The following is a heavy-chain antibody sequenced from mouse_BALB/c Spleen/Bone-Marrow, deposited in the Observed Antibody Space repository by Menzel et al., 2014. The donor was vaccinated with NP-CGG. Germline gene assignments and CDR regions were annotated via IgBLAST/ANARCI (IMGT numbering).Heavy chain of an antibody. Sequence: LQPGAELVRPGTPVKLSCKASGYTFTSYWMHWVKQRPGRGLEWIGRIDPSDSETHYNQKFKDKATLTVDKSSSTAYIQLSSLTSEDSAVYYCARWGAYFDYWGQGTTLTVSS. J-gene: IGHJ2*01. CDR1: GYTFTSYW. V-gene: IGHV1-69*02. CDR3: ARWGAYFDY. CDR2: IDPSDSET.